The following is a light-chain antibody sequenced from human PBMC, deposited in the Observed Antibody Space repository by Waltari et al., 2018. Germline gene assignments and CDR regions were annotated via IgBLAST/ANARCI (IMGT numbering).Light chain of an antibody. CDR1: QDISNY. Sequence: DIQMTQSPSSLSASVGDTVTITCRASQDISNYLNWFQQKPGKAPKLLIYAASTLQSGVPSRLSGSGSGTEFTLTISSLQPEDFAAYYCLQHNSYPYSFGQGTKWRSN. J-gene: IGKJ2*03. CDR2: AAS. V-gene: IGKV1-17*01. CDR3: LQHNSYPYS.